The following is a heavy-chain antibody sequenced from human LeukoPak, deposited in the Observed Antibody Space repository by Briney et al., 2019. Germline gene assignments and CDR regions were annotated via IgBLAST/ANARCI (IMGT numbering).Heavy chain of an antibody. V-gene: IGHV3-23*01. CDR2: ISNSGGST. CDR1: GFTFSSYW. J-gene: IGHJ4*02. Sequence: GGSLRLSCAASGFTFSSYWMYWVRQAPGKGLEWVSGISNSGGSTYYAGSVKGRFTISRDNSKNTLYLQMNSLRAEDTALYYCAKGLERESRLDSWGQGTLVTVSS. D-gene: IGHD1-1*01. CDR3: AKGLERESRLDS.